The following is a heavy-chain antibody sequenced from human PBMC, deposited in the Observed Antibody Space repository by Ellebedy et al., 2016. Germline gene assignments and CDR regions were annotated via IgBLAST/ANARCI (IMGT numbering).Heavy chain of an antibody. CDR3: ARGHGGVRGVISPLDL. Sequence: GGSLRLSCAASGFTFSTNDMHWVRQSPGKALEWVSGIGTAGDTFYPDSVKGRFTISSENAKNSLYLQTNSLRAGDTAVYFCARGHGGVRGVISPLDLWGQGTLVSVSS. CDR2: IGTAGDT. V-gene: IGHV3-13*01. J-gene: IGHJ4*02. D-gene: IGHD3-10*01. CDR1: GFTFSTND.